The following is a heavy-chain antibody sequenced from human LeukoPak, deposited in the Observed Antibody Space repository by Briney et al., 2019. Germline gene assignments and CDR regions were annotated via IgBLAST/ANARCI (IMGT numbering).Heavy chain of an antibody. CDR2: ISGSGGST. CDR3: ASSTVTRTDYFDY. J-gene: IGHJ4*02. V-gene: IGHV3-23*01. CDR1: GFTLSNFG. Sequence: GGSLRLSCAASGFTLSNFGMHWVRQAPGKGLEWVSAISGSGGSTYYADSVKGRFTISRDNSKNTLYLQMNSLRAEDTAVYYCASSTVTRTDYFDYWGQGTPVTVSS. D-gene: IGHD4-17*01.